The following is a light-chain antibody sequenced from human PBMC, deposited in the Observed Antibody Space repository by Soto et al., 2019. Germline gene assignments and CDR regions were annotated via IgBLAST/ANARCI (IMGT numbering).Light chain of an antibody. Sequence: PGERATLSCRASQSVSTYLAWYQQRPGQAPRLLIYDASYRATGIPVRFSGSGSGTEFTLTISSLQSEDFAVYYCQQYNNWPGTFGQGTKVDIK. J-gene: IGKJ1*01. CDR1: QSVSTY. CDR2: DAS. CDR3: QQYNNWPGT. V-gene: IGKV3-15*01.